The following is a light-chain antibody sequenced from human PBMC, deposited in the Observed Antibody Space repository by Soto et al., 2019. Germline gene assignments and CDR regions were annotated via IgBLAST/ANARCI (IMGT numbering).Light chain of an antibody. CDR1: QSVSSY. Sequence: ELVLTQSPATLSLSPGDRATLSCRASQSVSSYFAWYQQKPGQAPRLLIYDASNRATGIPARFSGSGSGTDFTLTIRSLEAEDFAVYYCQQHSIWPLTFGQGTRRDIK. J-gene: IGKJ5*01. CDR3: QQHSIWPLT. CDR2: DAS. V-gene: IGKV3-11*01.